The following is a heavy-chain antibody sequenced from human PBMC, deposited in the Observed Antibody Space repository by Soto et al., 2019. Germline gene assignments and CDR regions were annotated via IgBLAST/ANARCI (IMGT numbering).Heavy chain of an antibody. CDR2: INHSGST. V-gene: IGHV4-34*01. CDR3: ARGRPTTVVVAAMSWFDP. J-gene: IGHJ5*02. D-gene: IGHD2-15*01. Sequence: SETLSLTCAVYGGAFSGYYWSWIRQPPGKGLEWIGEINHSGSTNYNPSLKSRVTISVDTSKNQFSLKLSSVTAADTAVYYCARGRPTTVVVAAMSWFDPWGQGTLVTVSS. CDR1: GGAFSGYY.